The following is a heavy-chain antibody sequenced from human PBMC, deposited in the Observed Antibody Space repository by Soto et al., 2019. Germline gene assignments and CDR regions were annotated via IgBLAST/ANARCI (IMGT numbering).Heavy chain of an antibody. CDR1: GGSINSDTYY. D-gene: IGHD2-2*01. CDR3: SRYCISITCYPYGMDV. V-gene: IGHV4-39*01. CDR2: IYYSGST. Sequence: PSETLSLTCTVSGGSINSDTYYWGWIRQPPGKGLEWIGSIYYSGSTFYNASLKSRVTISVDTSKNQFSLKLKSVTAADTAVYYCSRYCISITCYPYGMDVWGQGTTVTVSS. J-gene: IGHJ6*02.